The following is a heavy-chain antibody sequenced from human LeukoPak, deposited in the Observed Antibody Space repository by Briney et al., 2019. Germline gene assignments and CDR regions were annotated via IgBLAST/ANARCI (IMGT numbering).Heavy chain of an antibody. CDR2: IIPIFGTA. CDR1: GGTFSSYA. J-gene: IGHJ5*02. V-gene: IGHV1-69*13. D-gene: IGHD3-10*01. CDR3: ATDRLRFPTYYGSGSYRDWFDP. Sequence: GVSVKVSCKASGGTFSSYAISWVRQAPGQGLEWMGGIIPIFGTASYAQKFQGRVTITADESTSTAYMELSSLRSEDTAVYYCATDRLRFPTYYGSGSYRDWFDPWGQGTLVTVSS.